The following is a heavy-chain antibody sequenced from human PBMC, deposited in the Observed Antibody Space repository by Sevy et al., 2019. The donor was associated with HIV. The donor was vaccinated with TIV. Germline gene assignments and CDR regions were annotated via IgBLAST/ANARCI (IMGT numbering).Heavy chain of an antibody. D-gene: IGHD4-17*01. Sequence: GGSLRLSCAAYGFTFSDYYMSWIRQAPGKGLEWVSYISSSGSTIYYADSVKGRFTISRDNAKNSLYLQMNSLRAEDTAVYYCAKVGDYGDYRYFDYWGQGTLVTVSS. CDR2: ISSSGSTI. J-gene: IGHJ4*02. CDR1: GFTFSDYY. CDR3: AKVGDYGDYRYFDY. V-gene: IGHV3-11*04.